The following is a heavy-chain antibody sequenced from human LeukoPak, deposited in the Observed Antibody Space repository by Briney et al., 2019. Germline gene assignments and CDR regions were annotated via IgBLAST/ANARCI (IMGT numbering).Heavy chain of an antibody. V-gene: IGHV4-39*07. CDR1: GGSISSSSYY. CDR2: IYYSGST. Sequence: SETLSLTCTVSGGSISSSSYYWGWIRQPPGKGLGWIGSIYYSGSTYYNPSLKSRVTISVDTSKNQFSLKLSSVTAADTAVYYCARGVVVAATPNWFDPWGQGTLVTVSS. CDR3: ARGVVVAATPNWFDP. D-gene: IGHD2-15*01. J-gene: IGHJ5*02.